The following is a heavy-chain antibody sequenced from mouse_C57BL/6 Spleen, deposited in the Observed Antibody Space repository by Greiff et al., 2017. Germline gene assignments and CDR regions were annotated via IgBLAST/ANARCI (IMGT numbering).Heavy chain of an antibody. Sequence: QVQLQQSGPGLVQPSQSLSITCTVSGFSLTSYGVHWVRQSPGKGLEWLGVIWRGGSTDYNAAFMSRLSITKDNSKSQVFFKMNSLQADDTAIYDCAKGHADGPRYWYFDVWGTGTTVTVSS. CDR1: GFSLTSYG. V-gene: IGHV2-5*01. CDR2: IWRGGST. J-gene: IGHJ1*03. CDR3: AKGHADGPRYWYFDV. D-gene: IGHD6-5*01.